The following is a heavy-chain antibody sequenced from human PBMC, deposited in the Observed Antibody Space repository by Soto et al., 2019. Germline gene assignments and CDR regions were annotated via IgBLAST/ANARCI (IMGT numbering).Heavy chain of an antibody. CDR2: ITGSSDRI. D-gene: IGHD3-22*01. CDR3: TTSNGHMNH. Sequence: EVQLVESGGGWVQPGGSLRLSCAASGFAFSVSGMNWVRQAPGKGLDWVSYITGSSDRILFADSVKGRFTVSRDNAKNSLYLQMNSLRDDDTGIYYCTTSNGHMNHWGQGTLVSVSS. J-gene: IGHJ4*02. CDR1: GFAFSVSG. V-gene: IGHV3-48*02.